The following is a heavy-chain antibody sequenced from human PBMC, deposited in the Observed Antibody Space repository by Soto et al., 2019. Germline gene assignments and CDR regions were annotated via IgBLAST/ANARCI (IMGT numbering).Heavy chain of an antibody. CDR3: AKILYGHVWATVHY. V-gene: IGHV3-23*01. CDR1: GFTFSNSA. J-gene: IGHJ4*02. Sequence: EVQLLESGGGLLQPGGALRLPCAASGFTFSNSAMTWVRQAPGKGLEWVSTVNASGGETYYAGSVKGRFTISRDNSNSRRDLGVNSLIGVDRAIYYCAKILYGHVWATVHYWGQGTLVTVS. CDR2: VNASGGET. D-gene: IGHD3-16*01.